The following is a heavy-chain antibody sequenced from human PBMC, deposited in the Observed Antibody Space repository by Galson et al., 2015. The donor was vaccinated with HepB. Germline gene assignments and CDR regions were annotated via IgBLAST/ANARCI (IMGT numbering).Heavy chain of an antibody. CDR1: GFTLSSYA. J-gene: IGHJ6*02. Sequence: LRLSCAASGFTLSSYAMSWVRQAPRKGLEWVSAVSGSGGSTYYADSVKGRFTISRDNSKNTLYLQMNSLRAEDTAVYYCGRYYFGMDVWGQGTTVTVSS. V-gene: IGHV3-23*01. CDR2: VSGSGGST. CDR3: GRYYFGMDV.